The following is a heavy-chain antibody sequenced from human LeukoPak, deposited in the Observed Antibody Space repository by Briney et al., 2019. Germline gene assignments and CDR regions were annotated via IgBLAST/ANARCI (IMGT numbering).Heavy chain of an antibody. Sequence: ASVRVSCKASGDTFTVDYMHWGRQAPGEGLGWMWWIYPKSGGTNYMQKFRGRVTMTRDTTIRTAYMWLRRVRYNHTAVCICAREEGGWQQLSHGWFDTGGQGPL. D-gene: IGHD6-13*01. CDR1: GDTFTVDY. J-gene: IGHJ5*02. CDR2: IYPKSGGT. CDR3: AREEGGWQQLSHGWFDT. V-gene: IGHV1-2*02.